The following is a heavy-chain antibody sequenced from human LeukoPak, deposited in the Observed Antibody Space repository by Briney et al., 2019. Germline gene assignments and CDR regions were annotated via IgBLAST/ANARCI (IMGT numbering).Heavy chain of an antibody. V-gene: IGHV4-59*01. J-gene: IGHJ4*02. CDR2: IYYSGGT. CDR3: ARGGDSSGYYYPVFDY. CDR1: GGSISSYY. Sequence: SETLSLTCTVSGGSISSYYWSWIRQPPGKGLEWIGYIYYSGGTNYNPSLKSRVTISVDTSKNQFSLKLSSVTAADTAVYYCARGGDSSGYYYPVFDYWGQGTLVTVSS. D-gene: IGHD3-22*01.